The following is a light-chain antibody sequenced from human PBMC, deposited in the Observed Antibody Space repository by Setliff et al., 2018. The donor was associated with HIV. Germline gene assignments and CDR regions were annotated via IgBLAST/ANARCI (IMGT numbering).Light chain of an antibody. J-gene: IGLJ1*01. Sequence: QSALTQPASVSGSPGQSITISCTGTSSDVGGYKYVYWYQQHPGKAPKLMIYEVSNRPSGISNRFSGSKSGNKASLTISGLQAEDEADYYCSSYTSRNTLVFGTGTKVTVL. CDR2: EVS. CDR3: SSYTSRNTLV. V-gene: IGLV2-14*01. CDR1: SSDVGGYKY.